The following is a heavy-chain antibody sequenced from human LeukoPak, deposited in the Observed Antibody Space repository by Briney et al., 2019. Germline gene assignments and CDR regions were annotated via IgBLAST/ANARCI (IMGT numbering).Heavy chain of an antibody. V-gene: IGHV4-34*01. CDR2: INHSGST. CDR1: GGSISSYY. Sequence: SETLSLTCTVSGGSISSYYWSWIRQPPGKGLEWIGEINHSGSTNYNPSLKSRVTISVDTSKNQFSLKLSSVTAADTAVYYCARRRLRRGYYFDYWGQGTLVTVSS. J-gene: IGHJ4*02. D-gene: IGHD2-21*01. CDR3: ARRRLRRGYYFDY.